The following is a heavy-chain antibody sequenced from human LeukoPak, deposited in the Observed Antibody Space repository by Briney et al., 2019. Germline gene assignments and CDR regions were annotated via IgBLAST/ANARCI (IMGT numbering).Heavy chain of an antibody. CDR3: AREGHCGSTSCPQDC. CDR1: GYTFTDYF. Sequence: ASLKVSCKASGYTFTDYFVHWVRQVPGQGLEWMGWIKPDTGDTSYAQKFQGRVITARDTSIGTAYMELTRLRADDTAVYFCAREGHCGSTSCPQDCWGQGTLVTVSS. D-gene: IGHD2-2*01. V-gene: IGHV1-2*02. J-gene: IGHJ4*02. CDR2: IKPDTGDT.